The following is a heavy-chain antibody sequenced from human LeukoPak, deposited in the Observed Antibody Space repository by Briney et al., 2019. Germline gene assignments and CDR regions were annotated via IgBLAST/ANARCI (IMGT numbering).Heavy chain of an antibody. V-gene: IGHV3-23*01. CDR3: AKVYYYGSGSYYNDAFDV. J-gene: IGHJ3*01. CDR2: ISGSGGST. CDR1: GFTFSSYA. D-gene: IGHD3-10*01. Sequence: PGGSLRLSCAASGFTFSSYAMSWVRQAPGKGLEWVSAISGSGGSTYYADSVKGRFTISRDNSKNTLYLQTNSLRAEDTAVYHCAKVYYYGSGSYYNDAFDVWGQGTMVTVSS.